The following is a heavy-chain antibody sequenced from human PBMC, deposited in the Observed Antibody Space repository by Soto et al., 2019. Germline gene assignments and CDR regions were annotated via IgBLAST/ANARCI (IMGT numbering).Heavy chain of an antibody. CDR3: ARARYSSGWYGDDAFDI. Sequence: GGSLRLSCAASGFTFSSYSMNWVRQAPGKGLEWVSSISSSSSYIYYADSVKGRFTISRDNAKNSLYLQMNSLRAEDTDVYYCARARYSSGWYGDDAFDIWGQGTMVTVSS. D-gene: IGHD6-19*01. CDR1: GFTFSSYS. CDR2: ISSSSSYI. J-gene: IGHJ3*02. V-gene: IGHV3-21*01.